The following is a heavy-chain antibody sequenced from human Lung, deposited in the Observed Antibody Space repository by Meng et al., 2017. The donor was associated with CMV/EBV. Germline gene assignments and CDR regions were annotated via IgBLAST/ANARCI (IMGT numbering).Heavy chain of an antibody. J-gene: IGHJ4*02. CDR3: AGFGHRNIWWLGIVGFDY. D-gene: IGHD2-21*01. CDR1: GFTFSYYS. V-gene: IGHV3-21*01. CDR2: ISSSSSYI. Sequence: GGSLRLXXAASGFTFSYYSMNWVRQAPGKGLEWVSSISSSSSYIYYADSVKGRFTISRDNAKNSLYLQMNSLRAEDTAVYYCAGFGHRNIWWLGIVGFDYWGRGTLVTVSS.